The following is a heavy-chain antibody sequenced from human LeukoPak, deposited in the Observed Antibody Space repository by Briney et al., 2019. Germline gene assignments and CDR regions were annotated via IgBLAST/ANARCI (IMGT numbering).Heavy chain of an antibody. D-gene: IGHD6-13*01. Sequence: SETLSLTCAVYGGSFSGYYWSWIRQPPGKGLEWIGEINHSGSTNYNPSLKSRVTISVDTSKNQFSLKLSSVTAADTAVYYCARLGRGRAGYSSSWYPPRAGLSEYYFDYWGQGTLVTVSS. CDR2: INHSGST. CDR1: GGSFSGYY. V-gene: IGHV4-34*01. J-gene: IGHJ4*02. CDR3: ARLGRGRAGYSSSWYPPRAGLSEYYFDY.